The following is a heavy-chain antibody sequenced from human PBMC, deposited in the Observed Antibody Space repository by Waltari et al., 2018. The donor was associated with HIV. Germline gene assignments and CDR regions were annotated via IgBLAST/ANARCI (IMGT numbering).Heavy chain of an antibody. CDR1: GFTFYSYA. D-gene: IGHD2-2*01. CDR2: ISWNSGSI. V-gene: IGHV3-9*01. CDR3: AKGPTLTSPPTYFNY. J-gene: IGHJ4*02. Sequence: EVHLVESGGGLVQPGRSLRLSCAALGFTFYSYALHWVRQTPGKGLEWVSGISWNSGSIGYADSVKGRFTISRDNAKNSLFLQMNSLRPEDTAFYYCAKGPTLTSPPTYFNYWGQGTLVTVSS.